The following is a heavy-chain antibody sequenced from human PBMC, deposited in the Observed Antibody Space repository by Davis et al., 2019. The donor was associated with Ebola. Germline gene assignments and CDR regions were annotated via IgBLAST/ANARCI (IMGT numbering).Heavy chain of an antibody. CDR2: IHYSGST. V-gene: IGHV4-59*08. CDR1: GGSFSGYY. D-gene: IGHD4-17*01. J-gene: IGHJ4*02. Sequence: SETLSLTCAVYGGSFSGYYWSWIRQPPGKGLDWIGYIHYSGSTNNNPSLKSRVTISLDTSKNQISLKLSSVTAADTAVYYCARRDYHTSLDYWGQETLVIVSS. CDR3: ARRDYHTSLDY.